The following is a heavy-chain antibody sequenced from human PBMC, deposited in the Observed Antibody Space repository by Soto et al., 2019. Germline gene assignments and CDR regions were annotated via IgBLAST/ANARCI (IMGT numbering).Heavy chain of an antibody. CDR1: GYTFTSHY. V-gene: IGHV1-46*03. Sequence: QVQLVQSGAEVKKPGAAVEVSCKASGYTFTSHYVHWVRQAPGQGLEWMAQINANSGTTSYDQKFQGRVTRTRDTSTSTGYMERSSVRVVDTTVYYCGRDRNLGTSAWARDYWAQGALVTVS. J-gene: IGHJ4*02. CDR3: GRDRNLGTSAWARDY. CDR2: INANSGTT. D-gene: IGHD6-19*01.